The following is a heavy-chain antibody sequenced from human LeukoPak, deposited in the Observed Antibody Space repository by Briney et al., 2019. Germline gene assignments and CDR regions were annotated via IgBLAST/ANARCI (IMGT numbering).Heavy chain of an antibody. D-gene: IGHD3-22*01. V-gene: IGHV3-74*01. CDR3: ARAPSEIGGYYPEYFRH. J-gene: IGHJ1*01. CDR2: IKSDGGT. Sequence: GGSLRLSCAASGFTFSTYWMHWVRQAPGKGLVWVSRIKSDGGTNYADSVKGRFTISTDNAKKTVSLQMNSLRPEDTGVYYCARAPSEIGGYYPEYFRHWGQGTLVTVSS. CDR1: GFTFSTYW.